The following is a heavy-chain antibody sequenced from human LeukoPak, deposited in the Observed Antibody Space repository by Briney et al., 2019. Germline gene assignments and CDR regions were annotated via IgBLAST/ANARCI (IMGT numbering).Heavy chain of an antibody. CDR3: AREPFADYDSSGNLPSPFDY. J-gene: IGHJ4*02. CDR2: IIPIFGTA. CDR1: GGTFSSYA. D-gene: IGHD3-22*01. Sequence: GASVKVSCKASGGTFSSYAISWVRQAPGQGLEWMGGIIPIFGTANYAQKFQGRVTMTRDMSTSTVYMELSSVRSEDTAVYYCAREPFADYDSSGNLPSPFDYWGQGTLVTVSS. V-gene: IGHV1-69*05.